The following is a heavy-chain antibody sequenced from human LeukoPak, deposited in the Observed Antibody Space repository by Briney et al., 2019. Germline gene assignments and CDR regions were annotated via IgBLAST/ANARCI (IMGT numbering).Heavy chain of an antibody. J-gene: IGHJ4*02. V-gene: IGHV3-21*04. D-gene: IGHD6-25*01. CDR2: ISSSSSYI. CDR3: AKAPAGNLFYSSGYFDY. Sequence: GGSLRLSCAASGFTFSSYSMNWVRQAPGKGLEWVSSISSSSSYIYYADSVKGRFTISRDNAKNSLYLQMNSLRAEDTAVYYCAKAPAGNLFYSSGYFDYWGQGTLVTVSS. CDR1: GFTFSSYS.